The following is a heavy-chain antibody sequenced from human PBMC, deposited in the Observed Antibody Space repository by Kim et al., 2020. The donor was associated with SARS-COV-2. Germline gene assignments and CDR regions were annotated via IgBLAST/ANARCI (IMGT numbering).Heavy chain of an antibody. CDR3: AKMPYDSSGYLDY. Sequence: GGSLRLSCAASGFTFSSYAMHWVRQAPGKGLEWVAVIWYDGSNKYYADPVKGRFTISRDNSKNTLYLQMNSLRAEDTAVYYCAKMPYDSSGYLDYWGQGT. D-gene: IGHD3-22*01. J-gene: IGHJ4*02. V-gene: IGHV3-33*06. CDR1: GFTFSSYA. CDR2: IWYDGSNK.